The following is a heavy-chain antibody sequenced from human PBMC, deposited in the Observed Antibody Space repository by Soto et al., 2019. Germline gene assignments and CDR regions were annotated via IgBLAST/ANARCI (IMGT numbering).Heavy chain of an antibody. CDR2: FSSSGSTI. D-gene: IGHD6-19*01. V-gene: IGHV3-48*03. CDR1: GFTFSSYE. Sequence: EVQLVESGGGLVQPGGSLRLSCAAYGFTFSSYEMNWVRQAPGKGLEWVSHFSSSGSTIYYVDSVKGRFTMSGDNAKNSLYLQMNSLRAEDTAVYYCARGHSGGWSRGGYFDYWGQGTLVTVSS. CDR3: ARGHSGGWSRGGYFDY. J-gene: IGHJ4*02.